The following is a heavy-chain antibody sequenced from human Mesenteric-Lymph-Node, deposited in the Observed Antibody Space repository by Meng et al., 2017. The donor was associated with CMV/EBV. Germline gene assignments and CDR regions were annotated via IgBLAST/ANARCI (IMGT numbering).Heavy chain of an antibody. CDR2: IYHSGGT. CDR3: ARVPVGASYYFDY. D-gene: IGHD1-26*01. CDR1: GGSVSSTTYY. J-gene: IGHJ4*02. V-gene: IGHV4-61*01. Sequence: GSLRLSCTVSGGSVSSTTYYWSWIRQPPGKGLEWIGYIYHSGGTNYNPSLKSRVTISIDMSKNQFSLKVNSVTAADSAMYYCARVPVGASYYFDYWGQGRLVTVSS.